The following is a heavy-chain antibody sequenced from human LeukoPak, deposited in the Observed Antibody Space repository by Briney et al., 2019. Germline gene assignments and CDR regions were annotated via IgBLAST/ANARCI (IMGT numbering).Heavy chain of an antibody. V-gene: IGHV4-59*01. Sequence: SETLSLTCAVYGGSFSGYYWNWIRQPPGKGLEWIGYIYYSGATNYNPSLKSRVTISVDTSKNQFSLKLSSVTAADTAVYYCARGVYIAAAQYGFWGQGTLVTVSS. CDR2: IYYSGAT. J-gene: IGHJ4*02. D-gene: IGHD6-13*01. CDR3: ARGVYIAAAQYGF. CDR1: GGSFSGYY.